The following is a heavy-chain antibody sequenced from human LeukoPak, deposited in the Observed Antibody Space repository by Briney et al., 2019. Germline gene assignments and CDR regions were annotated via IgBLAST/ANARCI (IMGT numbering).Heavy chain of an antibody. CDR3: ASLPWLVRWIYY. V-gene: IGHV3-21*06. D-gene: IGHD6-19*01. Sequence: GGSLRLSCVGSGFTFSSLAMNWDRQAPGKGLEWVSSISSDSSDIHYVDSVKGRFTISRDNARNSLYLQMNNLRAEDTAVYFCASLPWLVRWIYYWGQGTLVTVSS. CDR2: ISSDSSDI. CDR1: GFTFSSLA. J-gene: IGHJ4*02.